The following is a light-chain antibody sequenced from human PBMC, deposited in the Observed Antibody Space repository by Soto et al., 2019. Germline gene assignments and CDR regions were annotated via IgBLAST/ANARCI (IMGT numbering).Light chain of an antibody. CDR3: QQHGSSPKT. V-gene: IGKV3-20*01. Sequence: IVLTHSPRNRSLGPGERATVSYSPSQSVSSSYLAFYQQKPGQAPRLLIYGASNRATGIPHRFSGRGPGTDFTITISRLEPEDFAVYYCQQHGSSPKTFGPGTQVDIK. CDR1: QSVSSSY. J-gene: IGKJ1*01. CDR2: GAS.